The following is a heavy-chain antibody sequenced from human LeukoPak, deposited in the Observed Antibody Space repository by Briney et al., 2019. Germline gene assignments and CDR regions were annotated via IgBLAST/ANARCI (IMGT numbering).Heavy chain of an antibody. CDR1: GFTFTSYG. J-gene: IGHJ4*02. CDR3: AKDSGFYGENLDY. CDR2: ISYVGSSK. V-gene: IGHV3-30*18. D-gene: IGHD4-17*01. Sequence: PGGSLRLSSAASGFTFTSYGIHWVRQAPGKGLEGGAVISYVGSSKHYADYVKDRFTPSRDNSKNTLFLQMNSLRADDTAVFYCAKDSGFYGENLDYWGQGTLVTVSS.